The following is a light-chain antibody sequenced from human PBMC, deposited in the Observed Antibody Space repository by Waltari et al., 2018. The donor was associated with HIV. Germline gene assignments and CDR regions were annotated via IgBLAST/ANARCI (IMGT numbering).Light chain of an antibody. J-gene: IGLJ3*02. CDR1: SSNIGSNY. Sequence: QSVLTQPPSASGTPGQRVTISCSGSSSNIGSNYVYWYQQLPGTAPKLLIDRNNRRPSGVPGRFSGSKSGTSACLAISGLRFEDEAAYYCAAWDGSLSGRVFGGGTKLTVL. CDR2: RNN. CDR3: AAWDGSLSGRV. V-gene: IGLV1-47*01.